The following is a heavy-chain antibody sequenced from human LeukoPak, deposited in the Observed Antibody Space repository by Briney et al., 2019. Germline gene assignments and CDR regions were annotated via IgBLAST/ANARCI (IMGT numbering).Heavy chain of an antibody. Sequence: PGGSLRLSCAASGLTFIGYSMKSVRQDAGKGLEWDSYISSGSSTIYYADSVKGPFNISRDNAKNSETAVNYSPREEDTCVYYCARDWYFDYWGQGTLVTVSS. CDR3: ARDWYFDY. V-gene: IGHV3-48*02. CDR1: GLTFIGYS. CDR2: ISSGSSTI. J-gene: IGHJ4*02.